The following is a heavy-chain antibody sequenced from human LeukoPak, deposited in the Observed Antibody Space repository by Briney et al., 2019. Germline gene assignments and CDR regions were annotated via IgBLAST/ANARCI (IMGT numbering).Heavy chain of an antibody. CDR1: GFSNNH. D-gene: IGHD6-19*01. CDR3: ASRPKAEQWLGVFDY. Sequence: GGSLRLSCAASGFSNNHMSWIRQAPGKGLEWVSVIYTGGGTYYADSVKGRFTLSRDNSKNTVHLQMNSLRAEDTAVYYCASRPKAEQWLGVFDYWGQGALVTVSS. J-gene: IGHJ4*02. V-gene: IGHV3-66*01. CDR2: IYTGGGT.